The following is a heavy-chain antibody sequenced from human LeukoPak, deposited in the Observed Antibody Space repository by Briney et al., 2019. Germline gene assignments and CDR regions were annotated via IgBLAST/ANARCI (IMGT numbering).Heavy chain of an antibody. CDR3: AREGVRGRYCSGGSCLRAYYYMDV. D-gene: IGHD2-15*01. CDR2: IYHIGST. V-gene: IGHV4-38-2*02. Sequence: PSETLSLTCTVSGYSISSGYYWGWIRQPPGKGLEWIGSIYHIGSTYDNPSLKSRLTISVDTSKNQFSLKLSSVTAADTAVYYCAREGVRGRYCSGGSCLRAYYYMDVWGKGTTVTISS. J-gene: IGHJ6*03. CDR1: GYSISSGYY.